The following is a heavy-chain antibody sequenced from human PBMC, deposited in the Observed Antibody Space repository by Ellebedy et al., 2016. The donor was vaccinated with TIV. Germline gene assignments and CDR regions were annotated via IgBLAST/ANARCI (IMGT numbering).Heavy chain of an antibody. Sequence: PGGSLRLSCAASGFIFDHYTMHWVRQLPGKGLEWVSLITWNGGSTDYADSVKGRFTISRDNSKNSLYLQMNSLRAEDTAVYCCARGDCSSTSCYAFDYWGQGTLVTVSS. V-gene: IGHV3-43*01. J-gene: IGHJ4*02. CDR3: ARGDCSSTSCYAFDY. D-gene: IGHD2-2*01. CDR2: ITWNGGST. CDR1: GFIFDHYT.